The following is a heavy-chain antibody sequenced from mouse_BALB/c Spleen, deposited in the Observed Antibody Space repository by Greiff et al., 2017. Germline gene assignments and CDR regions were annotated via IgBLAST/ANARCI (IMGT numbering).Heavy chain of an antibody. V-gene: IGHV14-1*02. CDR2: IDPENGNT. CDR1: GFNIKDYY. J-gene: IGHJ3*01. CDR3: ARAYYRYDLAY. Sequence: EVQLVESGAELVRPGALVKLSCKASGFNIKDYYMHWVKQRPEQGLEWIGWIDPENGNTIYDPKFQGKASITADTSSNTAYLQLSSLTSEDTAVYYCARAYYRYDLAYWGQGTLVTVSA. D-gene: IGHD2-14*01.